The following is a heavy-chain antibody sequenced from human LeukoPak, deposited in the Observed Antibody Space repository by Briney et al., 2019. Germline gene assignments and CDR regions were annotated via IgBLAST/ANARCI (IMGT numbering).Heavy chain of an antibody. CDR1: GGSFSGYY. CDR2: INHSGST. Sequence: SETLSLTCAVYGGSFSGYYWSWIRQPPGKGLEWIGEINHSGSTNYNPSLKSRVTISVDTSKNQFSLNLSSVTAADTAVYYCARRAEQWLVLSLDFWGQGILVTVSS. V-gene: IGHV4-34*01. J-gene: IGHJ4*02. D-gene: IGHD6-19*01. CDR3: ARRAEQWLVLSLDF.